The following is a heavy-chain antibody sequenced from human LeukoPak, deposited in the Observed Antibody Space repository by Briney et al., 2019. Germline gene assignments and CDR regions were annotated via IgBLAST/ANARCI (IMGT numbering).Heavy chain of an antibody. V-gene: IGHV3-21*01. J-gene: IGHJ2*01. CDR3: ASNLAYYDFWSGPIRLDYWYSDL. Sequence: PGGSLRLSCAASGFTFSSYSMNWVRQAPGKGLEWVSSISSSSSYIYYADSVKGRFTISRDNAKNSLYLQMNSLRAEDTAVYYCASNLAYYDFWSGPIRLDYWYSDLWGRGTLVTVSS. D-gene: IGHD3-3*01. CDR2: ISSSSSYI. CDR1: GFTFSSYS.